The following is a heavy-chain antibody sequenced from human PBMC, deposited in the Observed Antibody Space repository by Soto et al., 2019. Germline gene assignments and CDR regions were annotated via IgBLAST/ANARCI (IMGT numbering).Heavy chain of an antibody. CDR3: ARGSYSSGWYRPDTFDI. D-gene: IGHD6-19*01. CDR2: ISYSETT. J-gene: IGHJ3*02. Sequence: QVHLQESGPGLVKPSETLSLTCTVSGDSMSKFYWHWIRQPPGKGLEWIGFISYSETTNSNPSLKTPVSISADKSKNQFSLKVTSVSAADTAVYYCARGSYSSGWYRPDTFDIWGQGAMVTVSS. V-gene: IGHV4-59*01. CDR1: GDSMSKFY.